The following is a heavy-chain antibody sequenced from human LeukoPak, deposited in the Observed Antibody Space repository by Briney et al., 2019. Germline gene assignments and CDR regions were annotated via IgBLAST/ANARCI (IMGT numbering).Heavy chain of an antibody. D-gene: IGHD2-15*01. CDR3: ASQVVVVAQGRGYFDY. CDR1: GGTFSSYA. CDR2: IIPILGMA. J-gene: IGHJ4*02. Sequence: SVKVSCKASGGTFSSYAISWVRQAPGQGHEWMGRIIPILGMANYAQKLQGRVTITADKSTSTAYMGLSSLGYEDAAVYYCASQVVVVAQGRGYFDYWGEGTLVSVFS. V-gene: IGHV1-69*04.